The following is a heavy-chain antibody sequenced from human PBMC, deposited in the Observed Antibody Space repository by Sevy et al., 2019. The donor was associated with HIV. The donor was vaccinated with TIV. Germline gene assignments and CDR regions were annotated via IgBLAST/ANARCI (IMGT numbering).Heavy chain of an antibody. V-gene: IGHV4-59*08. CDR3: ARRSDFDI. CDR1: GGSINSDH. CDR2: VYYTGGT. Sequence: SETLSLTCTVSGGSINSDHWNWIRQPPGKGLEWIGYVYYTGGTNYNPSLKNRVTISVDRTKNQFSLKLTSVTAADTAVYYCARRSDFDIWAQGTMVTVS. D-gene: IGHD3-3*01. J-gene: IGHJ3*02.